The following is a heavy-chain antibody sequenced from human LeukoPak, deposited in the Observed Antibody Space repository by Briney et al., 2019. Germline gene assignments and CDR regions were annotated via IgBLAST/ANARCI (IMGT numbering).Heavy chain of an antibody. CDR2: ISGNVDNT. CDR1: GFTFSSFA. J-gene: IGHJ4*02. CDR3: ARVPGISMTGGFDY. Sequence: GALRLSCAASGFTFSSFAMSWVRQAPGKGLEWVSTISGNVDNTHYADSAKGRFTISRDNAKNSLYLQMNSLRAEDTAVYYCARVPGISMTGGFDYWGQGTLVTVSS. D-gene: IGHD6-19*01. V-gene: IGHV3-23*01.